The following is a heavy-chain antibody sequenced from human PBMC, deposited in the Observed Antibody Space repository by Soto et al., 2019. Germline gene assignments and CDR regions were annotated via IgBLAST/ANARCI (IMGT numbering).Heavy chain of an antibody. CDR1: GDSITCSSYY. CDR2: IYYDGNT. Sequence: PSETLSLTCTVSGDSITCSSYYWGWIRQPPGKGLECIGNIYYDGNTYYNPSLKSRVTISLDTSKNQFSLRLNSVTAADTAVYYCARSTIAPRLFMYPFDSWGQGTLVTVSS. J-gene: IGHJ4*02. V-gene: IGHV4-39*01. D-gene: IGHD6-6*01. CDR3: ARSTIAPRLFMYPFDS.